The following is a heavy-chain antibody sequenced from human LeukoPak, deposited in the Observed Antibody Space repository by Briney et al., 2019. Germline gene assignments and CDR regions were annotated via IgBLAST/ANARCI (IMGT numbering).Heavy chain of an antibody. Sequence: GGSLRLSCAASGFTFSSYGMHWVRQAPGRGLEWVAVIWYDGSNDYYANSVKGRFTISRDNSKNTLYLQMNSLRAEDTAVYFCARKNTQDAFDIWGQGTMVTVSS. J-gene: IGHJ3*02. CDR1: GFTFSSYG. CDR3: ARKNTQDAFDI. V-gene: IGHV3-33*01. CDR2: IWYDGSND. D-gene: IGHD2-15*01.